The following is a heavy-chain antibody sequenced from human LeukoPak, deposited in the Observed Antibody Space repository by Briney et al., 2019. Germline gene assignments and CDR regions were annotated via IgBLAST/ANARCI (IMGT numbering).Heavy chain of an antibody. CDR2: TNQEGSEK. V-gene: IGHV3-7*01. D-gene: IGHD5-12*01. J-gene: IGHJ4*02. Sequence: LGGSLRLSCAASGFTISTYWMRWVRQAPGKGLEWVANTNQEGSEKYYVDSVKGRFTISKDNAKNSLYLQMNSLRAGDAAVYYCARDPKWLDYWGQGTQVTVSS. CDR1: GFTISTYW. CDR3: ARDPKWLDY.